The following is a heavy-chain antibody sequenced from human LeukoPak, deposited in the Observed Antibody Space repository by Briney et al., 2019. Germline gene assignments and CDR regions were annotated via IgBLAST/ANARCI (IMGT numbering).Heavy chain of an antibody. V-gene: IGHV4-39*07. CDR1: GGPISSTRYY. CDR2: IYHSGST. D-gene: IGHD3-9*01. CDR3: ARAPSRYFDWSDAFDI. J-gene: IGHJ3*02. Sequence: SETLSLTCTVSGGPISSTRYYWGWIRQPPGKGLEWIGSIYHSGSTYYNPSLMSRVTISVDTSKNQVSLKLSSVTAADTAVYYCARAPSRYFDWSDAFDIWGQGTMVTVSS.